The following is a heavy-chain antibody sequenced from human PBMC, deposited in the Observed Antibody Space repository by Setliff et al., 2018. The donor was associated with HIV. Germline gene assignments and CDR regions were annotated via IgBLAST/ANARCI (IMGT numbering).Heavy chain of an antibody. CDR2: ISYTGST. J-gene: IGHJ4*02. Sequence: SETLSLTCTVPGGSINRSNYYWGWIRQPPGKGLEWIGTISYTGSTYYDPSLKSRVTISLDTSKNQFFLKLSSVTAPDTAIYYCARQTWEYYDALTGYYRSPKNFDSWGQGTLVTV. V-gene: IGHV4-39*01. CDR3: ARQTWEYYDALTGYYRSPKNFDS. CDR1: GGSINRSNYY. D-gene: IGHD3-9*01.